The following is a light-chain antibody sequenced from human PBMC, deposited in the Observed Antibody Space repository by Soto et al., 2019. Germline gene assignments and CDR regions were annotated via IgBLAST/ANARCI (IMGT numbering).Light chain of an antibody. Sequence: QSVLTHPPSVSGAPGQRVTISCTGSNSNIGAGYNVHWYQHLPGRAPKLLIFGNDNRPSGVPDRFSASKSGSSASLAITGLQAEDEVDYYCQSYDKSLSGFYVFGTVTKLTVL. V-gene: IGLV1-40*01. CDR1: NSNIGAGYN. CDR2: GND. CDR3: QSYDKSLSGFYV. J-gene: IGLJ1*01.